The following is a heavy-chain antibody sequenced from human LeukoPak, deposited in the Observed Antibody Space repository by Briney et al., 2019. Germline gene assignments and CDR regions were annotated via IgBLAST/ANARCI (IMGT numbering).Heavy chain of an antibody. CDR1: GGTFSSYA. Sequence: ASVKVSCKASGGTFSSYAISWVRQAPGQGLEWMGGIIPIFGTANYAQKFQGRVTITTDESTSTAYMELSSLRSEDTAVYYCARVKRYDYYCMDVWGKGTTVTVSS. D-gene: IGHD5-24*01. CDR2: IIPIFGTA. J-gene: IGHJ6*03. CDR3: ARVKRYDYYCMDV. V-gene: IGHV1-69*05.